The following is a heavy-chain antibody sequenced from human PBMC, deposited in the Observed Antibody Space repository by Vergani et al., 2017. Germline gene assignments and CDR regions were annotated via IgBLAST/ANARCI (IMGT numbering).Heavy chain of an antibody. J-gene: IGHJ4*02. CDR3: ARMDTAMAFFDY. V-gene: IGHV4-39*01. CDR2: IYYSGST. Sequence: QLQLQESGPGLVKPAETLSLTCTVSGGSISSSSYYWGWIRQPPGKGLEWIGSIYYSGSTYYNPSHNSRVTISVDTSKNQFSLKLSSVTAADTAVYYCARMDTAMAFFDYWGQGTLVTVSS. D-gene: IGHD5-18*01. CDR1: GGSISSSSYY.